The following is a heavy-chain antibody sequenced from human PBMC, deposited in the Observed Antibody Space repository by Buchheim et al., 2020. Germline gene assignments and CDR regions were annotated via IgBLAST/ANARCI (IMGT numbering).Heavy chain of an antibody. J-gene: IGHJ5*02. D-gene: IGHD3-3*01. CDR3: ARFGKTFGVVISDWFDP. CDR1: GGSISSGGYY. Sequence: QVQLQESGPGLVKPSQTLSLTCTVSGGSISSGGYYWSWIRQHPGKGLEWIGYIYYSGSTYYNPSLKSRVTISVDTAKNEFSLKLSSVTAADTAVYYCARFGKTFGVVISDWFDPWGQGTL. CDR2: IYYSGST. V-gene: IGHV4-31*03.